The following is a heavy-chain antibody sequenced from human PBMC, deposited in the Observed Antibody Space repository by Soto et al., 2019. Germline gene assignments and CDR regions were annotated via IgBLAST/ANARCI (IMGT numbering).Heavy chain of an antibody. Sequence: GGSLRLSCAASGFTFSSYAMHWVRQAPGKGLEWVAVISYDGSNKYYADSVKGRFTISRDNSKNTLYLQMNSLRAEDTAVYYCARCDRLGETYYYYGMDVWGQGTTVTVSS. CDR1: GFTFSSYA. V-gene: IGHV3-30-3*01. CDR3: ARCDRLGETYYYYGMDV. D-gene: IGHD3-16*01. CDR2: ISYDGSNK. J-gene: IGHJ6*02.